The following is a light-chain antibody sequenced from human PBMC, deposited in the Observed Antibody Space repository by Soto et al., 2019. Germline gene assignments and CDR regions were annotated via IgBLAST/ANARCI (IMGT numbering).Light chain of an antibody. CDR2: DAS. J-gene: IGKJ1*01. CDR1: QSISSW. CDR3: QKYGIYLWT. Sequence: DIQITHSPSTLSASVGERVTIPCLASQSISSWLAWYQQKPGKAPKFLIYDASSRERGVPARFSGSGSGTEFTLTIISLQPDDFATYYCQKYGIYLWTFGQGTKVDIK. V-gene: IGKV1-5*01.